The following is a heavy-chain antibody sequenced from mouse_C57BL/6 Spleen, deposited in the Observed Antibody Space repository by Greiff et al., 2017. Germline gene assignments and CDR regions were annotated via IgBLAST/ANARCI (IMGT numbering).Heavy chain of an antibody. V-gene: IGHV1-80*01. CDR3: ARRRDLRPYAMDY. CDR1: GYAFSSYW. CDR2: IYPGGGGT. Sequence: QVQLQQSGAELVKPGASVKISCKASGYAFSSYWMHWVKQRPGKGLEWIGLIYPGGGGTNYNGKFKGKATLTADKSSSTAYMHLSSLSSEYSAVXCSARRRDLRPYAMDYWGQGTSVTVSS. D-gene: IGHD1-2*01. J-gene: IGHJ4*01.